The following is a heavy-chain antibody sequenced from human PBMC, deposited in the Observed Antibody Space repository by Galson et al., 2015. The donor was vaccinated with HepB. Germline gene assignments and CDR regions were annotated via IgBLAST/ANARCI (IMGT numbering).Heavy chain of an antibody. CDR1: GFIFSSYA. CDR2: ISGSGGSI. Sequence: SLRLSCAASGFIFSSYAMSWIRQAPGKGLEWVSVISGSGGSIYYADSVKGRFTISRDNSKSTLYLQMNSLRAEDTAVYYCAKPMSVLAQYQLLFDDAFDIWGQGTMVTVSS. CDR3: AKPMSVLAQYQLLFDDAFDI. V-gene: IGHV3-23*01. D-gene: IGHD2-2*01. J-gene: IGHJ3*02.